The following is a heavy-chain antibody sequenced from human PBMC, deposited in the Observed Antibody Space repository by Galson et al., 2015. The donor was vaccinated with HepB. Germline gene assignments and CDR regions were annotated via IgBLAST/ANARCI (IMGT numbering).Heavy chain of an antibody. V-gene: IGHV3-48*02. CDR3: ARHSSPCSYYYGMDV. CDR1: GFTFSSYS. J-gene: IGHJ6*02. CDR2: ISSGSSTI. D-gene: IGHD2-15*01. Sequence: SLRLSCAASGFTFSSYSMNWVRQAPGKGLEWVSDISSGSSTIYYADSVKGRFTISRDNAKNSLYLQMNSLRDEDTAVYYCARHSSPCSYYYGMDVWGQGTTVTVSS.